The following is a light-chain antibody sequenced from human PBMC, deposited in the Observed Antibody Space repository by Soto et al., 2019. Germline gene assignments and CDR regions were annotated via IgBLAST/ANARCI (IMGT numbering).Light chain of an antibody. Sequence: DIQLTKSPSFLSASVGDRVTITCRASQGSRNYLAWYQQKPGRAPKLLMYIASTLQTGVPSRFTGSQSGTEFTLTISSRRPEHCATYSCQPVNNYPIRFGQGTRLEIK. CDR3: QPVNNYPIR. CDR2: IAS. J-gene: IGKJ5*01. CDR1: QGSRNY. V-gene: IGKV1-9*01.